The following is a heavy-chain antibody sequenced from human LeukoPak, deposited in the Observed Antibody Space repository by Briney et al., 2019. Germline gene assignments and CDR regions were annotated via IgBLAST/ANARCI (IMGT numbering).Heavy chain of an antibody. Sequence: PGASVKVSCKASGYTFTGYYMHWVRQAPGQGLEWMGWINPNSGGTNYAQKFQGRVTMTRDTSISTAYMELSRLRSDDTAVYYCARDSYGSGSYYGHMDVWGKGTTVTVSS. CDR2: INPNSGGT. CDR1: GYTFTGYY. J-gene: IGHJ6*03. D-gene: IGHD3-10*01. CDR3: ARDSYGSGSYYGHMDV. V-gene: IGHV1-2*02.